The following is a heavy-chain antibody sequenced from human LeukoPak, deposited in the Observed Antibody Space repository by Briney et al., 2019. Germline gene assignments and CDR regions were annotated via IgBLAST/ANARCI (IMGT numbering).Heavy chain of an antibody. V-gene: IGHV3-48*01. CDR3: ARGPYGYFDY. CDR2: ISSSSSTI. D-gene: IGHD2-8*01. J-gene: IGHJ4*02. CDR1: GFTFSSYS. Sequence: TGGSLRLSCAASGFTFSSYSMNWVRQAPGKGLEWVSYISSSSSTIYYADSVKGRFTISRDNAKNSLYLQMNSLRAEDTAVYYCARGPYGYFDYWGQGTLVTVS.